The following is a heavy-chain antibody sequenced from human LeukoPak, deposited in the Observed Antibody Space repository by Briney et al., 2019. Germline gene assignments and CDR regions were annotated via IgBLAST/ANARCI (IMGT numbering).Heavy chain of an antibody. J-gene: IGHJ4*02. CDR1: GDSVSSNSAA. V-gene: IGHV6-1*01. CDR3: ARAGDSSGYEYYFDY. D-gene: IGHD3-22*01. CDR2: TYFRSKWYT. Sequence: PSQTLSLTCAISGDSVSSNSAAWNWIRQSPSRGLEWLGRTYFRSKWYTDYAISVKGRITINADTSKNQFSLQLNSVTPEDTAVYYCARAGDSSGYEYYFDYWGQGTLVTVSS.